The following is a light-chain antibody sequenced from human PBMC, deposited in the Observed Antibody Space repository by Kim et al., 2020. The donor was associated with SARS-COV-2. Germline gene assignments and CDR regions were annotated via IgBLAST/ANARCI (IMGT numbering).Light chain of an antibody. J-gene: IGKJ4*01. CDR3: QQRSNWPLT. V-gene: IGKV3-11*01. CDR2: DAS. Sequence: LAPGETATPTCRASQSVSSYLAWYQQKPGQAPRLRIYDASNRATGIPARFSGSGSGTDCTLTISSLEPEDFAVYYCQQRSNWPLTFGGGTKVDIK. CDR1: QSVSSY.